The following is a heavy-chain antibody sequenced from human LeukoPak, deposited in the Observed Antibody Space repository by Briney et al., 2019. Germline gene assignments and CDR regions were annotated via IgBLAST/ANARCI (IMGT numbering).Heavy chain of an antibody. CDR3: ATGDPFDY. CDR2: INPNSGGT. Sequence: ASVKVSCKASGYTFTSYGISWVRQAPGQGLEWMGWINPNSGGTNYAQKFQGRVTMTRDTSISTAYMELSRLRSDDTAVYYCATGDPFDYWGQGTLVTVSS. D-gene: IGHD2-21*01. J-gene: IGHJ4*02. V-gene: IGHV1-2*02. CDR1: GYTFTSYG.